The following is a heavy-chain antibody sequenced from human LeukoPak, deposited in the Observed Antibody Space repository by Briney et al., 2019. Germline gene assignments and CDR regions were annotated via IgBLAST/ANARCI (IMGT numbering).Heavy chain of an antibody. Sequence: SETLSLTCTVSGGSISSSSYYWGWIRQPPGKGLEWIGSIYYSGSTYYNPSLKSRVTISVDTSKNQFSLKLSSVTAADTAVYYRARVYLAVAGTGYPDYWGQGTLVTVSS. J-gene: IGHJ4*02. CDR3: ARVYLAVAGTGYPDY. CDR1: GGSISSSSYY. D-gene: IGHD6-19*01. CDR2: IYYSGST. V-gene: IGHV4-39*01.